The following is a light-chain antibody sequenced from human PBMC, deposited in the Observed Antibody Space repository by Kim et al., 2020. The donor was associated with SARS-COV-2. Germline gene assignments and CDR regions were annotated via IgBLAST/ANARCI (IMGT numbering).Light chain of an antibody. J-gene: IGKJ2*01. CDR3: QQYYSSPYT. Sequence: RATISCKSSQTVLYISNNKNYINGFQQKPGQPPKLLISWASARESGVPDRFSASGSGTEFTLTVSNFQAEDVAVYYCQQYYSSPYTFGQGTKLEI. V-gene: IGKV4-1*01. CDR2: WAS. CDR1: QTVLYISNNKNY.